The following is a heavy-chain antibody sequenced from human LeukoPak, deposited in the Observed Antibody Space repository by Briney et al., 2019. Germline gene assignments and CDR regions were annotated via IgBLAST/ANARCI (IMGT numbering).Heavy chain of an antibody. V-gene: IGHV4-59*12. Sequence: PSETLSLTCPVSAASITTYYWSWIRQPPGKGLEWVGYIFYTGDTSYSPSLKSRVTISLDTSKNQFSLKLRSVTAADTAVYYCAREAGSSWSRGLDIWGQGTVVTVSS. CDR2: IFYTGDT. CDR3: AREAGSSWSRGLDI. CDR1: AASITTYY. D-gene: IGHD6-13*01. J-gene: IGHJ3*02.